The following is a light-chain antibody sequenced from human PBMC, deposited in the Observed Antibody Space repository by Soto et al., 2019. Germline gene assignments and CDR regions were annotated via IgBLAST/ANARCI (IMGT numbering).Light chain of an antibody. CDR2: DAS. CDR3: QQYNSYWT. V-gene: IGKV1-5*01. CDR1: QSISSW. J-gene: IGKJ1*01. Sequence: DIQMTQSPSSLSASVGDRVTITCRASQSISSWLASYHQKRGKAPKLLIYDASSLESGVPSRFSGSGAGTEFTLTISSLQPDDFATYYCQQYNSYWTFGQGTKV.